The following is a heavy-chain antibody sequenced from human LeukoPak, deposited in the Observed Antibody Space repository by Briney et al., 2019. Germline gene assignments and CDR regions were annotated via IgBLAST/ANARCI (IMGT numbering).Heavy chain of an antibody. J-gene: IGHJ4*02. CDR2: INPSGGST. D-gene: IGHD5-12*01. CDR1: GYTFTSYY. V-gene: IGHV1-46*01. Sequence: ASVKVPCKTSGYTFTSYYMHWVRQAPGQGLEWMGIINPSGGSTSYAQKFQGRVTMTRDTSTSTVYMELSSLRSEDTAVYYCAKRRGSGYDLDYWGQGTLVTVSS. CDR3: AKRRGSGYDLDY.